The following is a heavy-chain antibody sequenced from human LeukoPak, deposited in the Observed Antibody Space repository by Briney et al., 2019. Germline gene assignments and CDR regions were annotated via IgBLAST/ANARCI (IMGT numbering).Heavy chain of an antibody. CDR1: GFTFSSYS. Sequence: GGSLRLSCAASGFTFSSYSMNWVRQAPGKGLEWVASMNQDGSEIHYVDSVKGRFTISRDNAKNSLFLHMNSLTADDTAVHYCVRAHHPGGWFDPWGQGTLVTVSS. D-gene: IGHD3-10*01. CDR3: VRAHHPGGWFDP. J-gene: IGHJ5*02. CDR2: MNQDGSEI. V-gene: IGHV3-7*04.